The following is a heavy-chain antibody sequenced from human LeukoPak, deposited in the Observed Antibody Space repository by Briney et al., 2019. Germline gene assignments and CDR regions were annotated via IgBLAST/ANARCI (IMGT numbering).Heavy chain of an antibody. J-gene: IGHJ6*02. CDR3: ARHGISPLMDV. V-gene: IGHV4-31*03. CDR2: IYYSGST. CDR1: GGSISSGGYY. Sequence: SETLSLTCTVSGGSISSGGYYWSWIRQHPGKGLEWIGYIYYSGSTYYNPSLKSRVTISVDTSKNQFSLKLSSVTAADTAVYYCARHGISPLMDVWGQGTTVTVSS.